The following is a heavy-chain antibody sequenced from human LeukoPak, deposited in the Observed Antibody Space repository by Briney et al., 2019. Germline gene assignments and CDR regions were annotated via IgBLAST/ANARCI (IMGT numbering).Heavy chain of an antibody. Sequence: SETLSLTCTVSGDPISSYYWSWIRQPPGKGLEWIGYVYYSGSTNYKPSLKSRVTISVDTSKNQFSLKLSSVTAADTVVYYCARVSVVVPAAIGDDNFDIWGQGTMVTVSS. J-gene: IGHJ3*02. CDR2: VYYSGST. V-gene: IGHV4-59*01. CDR1: GDPISSYY. D-gene: IGHD2-2*02. CDR3: ARVSVVVPAAIGDDNFDI.